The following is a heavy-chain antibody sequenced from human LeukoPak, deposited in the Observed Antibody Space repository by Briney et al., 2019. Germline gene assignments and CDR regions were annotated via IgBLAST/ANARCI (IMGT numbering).Heavy chain of an antibody. J-gene: IGHJ5*02. D-gene: IGHD6-19*01. CDR1: GGSISSSGYY. CDR3: ARQLRIAVAGTWFDP. V-gene: IGHV4-39*01. CDR2: IYYSGST. Sequence: SETLSLTCTVSGGSISSSGYYWGWIRQPPGKGLEWIGSIYYSGSTYYNPSLKSRVTISVDTSKNQFSLKLSSVTAADTAVYYCARQLRIAVAGTWFDPWGQGTLVTVSS.